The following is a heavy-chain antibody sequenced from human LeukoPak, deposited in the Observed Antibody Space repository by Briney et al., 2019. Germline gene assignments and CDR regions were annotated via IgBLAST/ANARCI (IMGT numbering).Heavy chain of an antibody. J-gene: IGHJ4*02. CDR1: GFTFSSYE. Sequence: GGSLRLSCAASGFTFSSYEMNWVRQAPGKGLEWVSAISGSGGSTYYADSVKGRFTISRDNSKNTLYLQMNSLRAEDTAVYYCAKLEDIVVVPAATLDYWGQGTLVTVSS. CDR2: ISGSGGST. CDR3: AKLEDIVVVPAATLDY. D-gene: IGHD2-2*01. V-gene: IGHV3-23*01.